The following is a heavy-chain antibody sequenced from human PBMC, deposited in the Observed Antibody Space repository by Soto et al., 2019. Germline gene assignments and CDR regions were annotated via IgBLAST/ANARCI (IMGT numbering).Heavy chain of an antibody. CDR1: GGSVSSCAYY. CDR2: IYYSGST. CDR3: ARARLRAVYAFDT. D-gene: IGHD5-12*01. J-gene: IGHJ3*02. V-gene: IGHV4-31*03. Sequence: LSXTCTGSGGSVSSCAYYWTWIRQRPGKGLEWIGYIYYSGSTYYSPSLKSRLSISLDTSKNQFSLRLSSVTAADTAMYYCARARLRAVYAFDTSGQGSMATVS.